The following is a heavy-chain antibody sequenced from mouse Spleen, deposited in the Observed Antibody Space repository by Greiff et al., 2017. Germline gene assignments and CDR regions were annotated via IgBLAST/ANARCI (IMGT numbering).Heavy chain of an antibody. CDR1: GYTFTNYW. CDR3: AIYGDPSYWYFDV. J-gene: IGHJ1*01. Sequence: QVQLQQPGAELVKPGASVKMSCKASGYTFTNYWIGWAKQRPGHGLEWIGDIYPGGGYTNYNEKFKGKATLTADKSSSTAYMQFSSLTSEDSAIYYCAIYGDPSYWYFDVWGAGTTVTVSS. CDR2: IYPGGGYT. V-gene: IGHV1-63*01. D-gene: IGHD2-13*01.